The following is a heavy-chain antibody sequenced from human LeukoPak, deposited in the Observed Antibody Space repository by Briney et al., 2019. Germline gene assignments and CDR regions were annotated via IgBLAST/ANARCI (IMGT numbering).Heavy chain of an antibody. CDR3: ARDLRGDSRIDY. CDR2: IWYDGSNK. J-gene: IGHJ4*02. V-gene: IGHV3-33*08. Sequence: PGGSLRLSCAASGFTFSSYAMSWVRQAPGKGLEWVAVIWYDGSNKYYADSVKGRFTISRDNSKNTLYLQMNSLRAEDTAVYYCARDLRGDSRIDYWGQGTLVTVSS. CDR1: GFTFSSYA. D-gene: IGHD6-13*01.